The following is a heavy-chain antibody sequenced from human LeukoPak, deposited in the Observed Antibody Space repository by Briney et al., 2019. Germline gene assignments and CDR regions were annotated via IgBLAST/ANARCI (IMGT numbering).Heavy chain of an antibody. D-gene: IGHD4-23*01. J-gene: IGHJ4*02. CDR1: GYTFTGYY. CDR2: INPNSGGT. V-gene: IGHV1-2*02. CDR3: ARDREVTPHFAY. Sequence: ASVKVSCKASGYTFTGYYMHWVRQAPGQGLEWMGWINPNSGGTNYAQKFQGRVTMTRDTSISTAYMELSRLRSDDTAVYYCARDREVTPHFAYWGQGTLVTVSS.